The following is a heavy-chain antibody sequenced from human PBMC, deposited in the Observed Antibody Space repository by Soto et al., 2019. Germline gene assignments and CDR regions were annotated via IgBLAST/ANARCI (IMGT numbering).Heavy chain of an antibody. CDR2: IWSDGVNK. D-gene: IGHD5-12*01. Sequence: QVKVVESGGGVVQPGRSLRLSCAASGFIFSNYGMHWVRQAPGKGLEWLAAIWSDGVNKHYADSVKGRFSTSRDNSKNTVYLQINSLRAEDTAVYYCARDQAEIVAAPIDNKGLSNRFASWGQGTLVTVSS. V-gene: IGHV3-33*01. CDR3: ARDQAEIVAAPIDNKGLSNRFAS. CDR1: GFIFSNYG. J-gene: IGHJ5*01.